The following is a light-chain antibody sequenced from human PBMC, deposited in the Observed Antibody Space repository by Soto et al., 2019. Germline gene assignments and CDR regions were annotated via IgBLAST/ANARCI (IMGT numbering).Light chain of an antibody. CDR1: QSVSSY. V-gene: IGKV3-11*01. Sequence: EIVLTQSPATLSLSPGERATLSCRASQSVSSYLAWYQQKPGQAPRLLIYDASNRATGIPARFSGSGSGTDFPLTISSLEPEDFAVYYCQQRSNWPPWPFGQGTKVDIK. CDR2: DAS. CDR3: QQRSNWPPWP. J-gene: IGKJ1*01.